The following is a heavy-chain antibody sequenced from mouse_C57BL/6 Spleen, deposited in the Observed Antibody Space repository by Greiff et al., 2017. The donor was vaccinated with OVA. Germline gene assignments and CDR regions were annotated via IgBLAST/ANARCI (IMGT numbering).Heavy chain of an antibody. D-gene: IGHD2-4*01. CDR3: ARRNYDYDAWFAY. CDR1: GYTFTDYY. V-gene: IGHV1-26*01. J-gene: IGHJ3*01. Sequence: EVQLQQPGAELVKPGASVKISCKASGYTFTDYYMNWVKQSHGKSLEWIGDINPNNGGTSYNQKFKGKATLTVDKSSSTAYMELRSLTSEDSAVYYCARRNYDYDAWFAYWGQGTLVTVSA. CDR2: INPNNGGT.